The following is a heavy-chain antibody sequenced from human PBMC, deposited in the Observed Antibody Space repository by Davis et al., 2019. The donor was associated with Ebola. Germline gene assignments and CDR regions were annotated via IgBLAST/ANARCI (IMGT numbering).Heavy chain of an antibody. Sequence: GESLKITCEASGFSFSDHFVDWVRQAPGKGLEWVGRTKNKAYSYSTEYAASVRGRFTISRDDSQNSVYLQMNSLKTEDTAVYFCASIRGIMGYWGQGTLVTVSS. CDR3: ASIRGIMGY. D-gene: IGHD3-10*01. CDR1: GFSFSDHF. CDR2: TKNKAYSYST. J-gene: IGHJ4*02. V-gene: IGHV3-72*01.